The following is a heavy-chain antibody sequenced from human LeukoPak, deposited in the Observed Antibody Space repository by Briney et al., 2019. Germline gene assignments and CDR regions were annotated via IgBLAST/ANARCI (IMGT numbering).Heavy chain of an antibody. Sequence: PGGSLRLSCAASGFTFSSYAMSWVRQVPGKGLEWVSGISASGGSTSYADSVKGRFTISRGNSKNTLYLQMNSLRAEDTAVYYCAKDGSHSRGMDVWGQGTTVTVSS. J-gene: IGHJ6*02. D-gene: IGHD2-2*03. V-gene: IGHV3-23*01. CDR1: GFTFSSYA. CDR2: ISASGGST. CDR3: AKDGSHSRGMDV.